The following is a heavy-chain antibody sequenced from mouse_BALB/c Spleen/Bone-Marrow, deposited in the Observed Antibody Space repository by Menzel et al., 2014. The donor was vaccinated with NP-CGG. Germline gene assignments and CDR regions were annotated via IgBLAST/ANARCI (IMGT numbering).Heavy chain of an antibody. Sequence: EVQVVESGAELVKPGASVKISCKASGYTFTDYNMDWVKQSHGKSLEWIGDINPNYDSTSYNQKFKGKATLTVDKSSSTTYMELRSLTSEDTAVYYCARRDGYDSYFDYWGQGTTLTVSS. CDR3: ARRDGYDSYFDY. D-gene: IGHD2-2*01. V-gene: IGHV1-18*01. J-gene: IGHJ2*01. CDR2: INPNYDST. CDR1: GYTFTDYN.